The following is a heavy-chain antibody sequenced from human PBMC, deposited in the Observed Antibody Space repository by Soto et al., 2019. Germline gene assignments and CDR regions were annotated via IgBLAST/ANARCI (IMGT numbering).Heavy chain of an antibody. J-gene: IGHJ6*02. CDR1: GGSVSSGSYY. V-gene: IGHV4-61*01. Sequence: SETLSLTCTVSGGSVSSGSYYWSWIRQPPGKGLEWIGYIYYSGSTNYNPSLKSRVTISVDTSKNQFSLKLSSVTAADTAVYYCALVRRDGYLGKRYYYYGMDVWGQGTTVTVSS. CDR2: IYYSGST. D-gene: IGHD6-13*01. CDR3: ALVRRDGYLGKRYYYYGMDV.